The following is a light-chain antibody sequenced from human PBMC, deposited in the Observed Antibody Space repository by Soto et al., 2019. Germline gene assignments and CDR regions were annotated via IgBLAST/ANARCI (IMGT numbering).Light chain of an antibody. J-gene: IGKJ4*01. CDR2: GAS. Sequence: EIVMTQSPATLSVSPGERATLSCRASQSVSSNLAWYQQKPGQAPRLLIYGASTRATGIPARFSGSGSGTEFTLTISSLQSEDFAVYYCQQYHNWPPGTFGGGTKVEIK. V-gene: IGKV3D-15*01. CDR1: QSVSSN. CDR3: QQYHNWPPGT.